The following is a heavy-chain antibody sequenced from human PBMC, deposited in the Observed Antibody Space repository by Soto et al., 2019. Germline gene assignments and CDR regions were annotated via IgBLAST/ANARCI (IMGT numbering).Heavy chain of an antibody. J-gene: IGHJ4*02. CDR3: ARDGDPPTVTTPFDY. Sequence: PGGALRLSCAASGFTFSSYSMNWVRQAPGKGLEWVSSISSSSSYIYYADSVKGRFTISRDNAKNSLYLQMNSLRAEDTAVYYCARDGDPPTVTTPFDYWGQGTLVTVS. CDR2: ISSSSSYI. CDR1: GFTFSSYS. V-gene: IGHV3-21*01. D-gene: IGHD4-17*01.